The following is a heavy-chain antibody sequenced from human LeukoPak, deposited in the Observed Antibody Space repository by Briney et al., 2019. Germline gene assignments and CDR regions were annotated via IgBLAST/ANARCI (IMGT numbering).Heavy chain of an antibody. J-gene: IGHJ4*02. V-gene: IGHV1-2*02. CDR1: GYTFTSYG. Sequence: GASVKVSCKASGYTFTSYGISWVRQAPGQGLEWMGWINPNNGGTKHAQKFQGRVTMTRDTSISTAYMELSRLRSDDTAMYYCAKGNSIAAAGYWGQGTLVTVSS. CDR2: INPNNGGT. CDR3: AKGNSIAAAGY. D-gene: IGHD6-13*01.